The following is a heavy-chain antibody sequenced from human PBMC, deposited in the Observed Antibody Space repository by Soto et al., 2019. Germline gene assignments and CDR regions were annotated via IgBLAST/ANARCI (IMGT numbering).Heavy chain of an antibody. Sequence: PGGSLRLSCAASGFTFSSYAMSWVRQAPGKGLEWVSAISGSGGSTYYADSVKGRFTISRDNSKNTLYLQMNSLRAEDTAVYYCAKEPPTSITIFGVVIPTIDYWGQGTLVTVSS. CDR3: AKEPPTSITIFGVVIPTIDY. CDR2: ISGSGGST. J-gene: IGHJ4*02. D-gene: IGHD3-3*01. CDR1: GFTFSSYA. V-gene: IGHV3-23*01.